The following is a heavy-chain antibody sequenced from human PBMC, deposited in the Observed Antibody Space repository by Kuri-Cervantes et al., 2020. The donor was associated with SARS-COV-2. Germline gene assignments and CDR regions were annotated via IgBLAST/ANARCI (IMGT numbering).Heavy chain of an antibody. CDR3: ARGGSMIVVRRYFDY. CDR2: IFHDGST. CDR1: GGAINTYNW. J-gene: IGHJ4*02. D-gene: IGHD3-22*01. Sequence: ETLSLTCVVSGGAINTYNWWTWVRQPPGKGLQWIGEIFHDGSTKFNPSLSLRGRVTMSLDKSKNQFSLNLTSVTAADTAVYYCARGGSMIVVRRYFDYWGQGTLVTVSS. V-gene: IGHV4-4*02.